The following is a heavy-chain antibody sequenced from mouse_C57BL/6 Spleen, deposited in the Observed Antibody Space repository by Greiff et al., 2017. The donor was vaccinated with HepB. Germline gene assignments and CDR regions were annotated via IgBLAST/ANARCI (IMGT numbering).Heavy chain of an antibody. V-gene: IGHV1-81*01. J-gene: IGHJ2*01. CDR3: ARDGSSFDY. CDR2: IYPRSGNT. D-gene: IGHD1-1*01. Sequence: VKLVESGAELARPGASVKLSCKASGYTFTSYGISWVKQRTGQGLEWIGEIYPRSGNTYYNEKFKGKATLTADKSSSTAYMELRSLTSEDSAVYFCARDGSSFDYWGQGTTLTVSS. CDR1: GYTFTSYG.